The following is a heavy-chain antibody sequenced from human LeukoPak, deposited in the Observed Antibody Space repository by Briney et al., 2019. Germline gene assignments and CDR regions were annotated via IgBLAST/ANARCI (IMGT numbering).Heavy chain of an antibody. V-gene: IGHV1-2*02. CDR1: GYTFTSYG. Sequence: ASVKVTCKASGYTFTSYGISWVRQAPGQGLEWMGWINPNSGGTNYAQKFQGRVTMTRDTSISTAYMELSRLRSDDTAVYYCARSKYGSGKSWWFDPWGQGTLVTVSS. J-gene: IGHJ5*02. CDR2: INPNSGGT. CDR3: ARSKYGSGKSWWFDP. D-gene: IGHD3-10*01.